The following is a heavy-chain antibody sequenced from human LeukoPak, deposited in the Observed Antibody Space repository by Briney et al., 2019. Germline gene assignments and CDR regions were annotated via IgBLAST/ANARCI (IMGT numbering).Heavy chain of an antibody. D-gene: IGHD5-12*01. CDR3: ARVVATSREDAFDI. J-gene: IGHJ3*02. V-gene: IGHV3-11*01. Sequence: GGSLRLSCVASGFSFSDFYMSWIRQAPGKGLEWVSYISSSSSSVYYADSVKGRFTISRDNAKNSLYLQKNSLRAEDTAVYYGARVVATSREDAFDIWGQGTMVTVSS. CDR2: ISSSSSSV. CDR1: GFSFSDFY.